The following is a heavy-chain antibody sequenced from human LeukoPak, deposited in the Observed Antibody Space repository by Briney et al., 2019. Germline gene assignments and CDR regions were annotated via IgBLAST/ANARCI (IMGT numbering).Heavy chain of an antibody. CDR1: GFTFSSYA. Sequence: GGSLRLSCSASGFTFSSYAMHWIRQAPGKGLEYVSAISTHGDSTYYADSVKGRFTISRDNSKNTLYLQMSSLRVEDMAVYYCVKESTTSWLFDYWGQGTLVIVSS. CDR3: VKESTTSWLFDY. CDR2: ISTHGDST. V-gene: IGHV3-64D*06. D-gene: IGHD2-2*01. J-gene: IGHJ4*02.